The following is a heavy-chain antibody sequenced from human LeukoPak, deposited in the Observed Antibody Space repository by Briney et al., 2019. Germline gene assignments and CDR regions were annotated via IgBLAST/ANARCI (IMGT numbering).Heavy chain of an antibody. CDR2: IIPIFGTA. V-gene: IGHV1-69*13. CDR1: GGTFSSYA. CDR3: ARGLIDPSSWFWDREIYGMDV. Sequence: ASVKVSCKASGGTFSSYAISWVRQAPGQELEWMGGIIPIFGTANYAQKFQGRVTITADESTSTAYMELSSLRAEDTAVYYCARGLIDPSSWFWDREIYGMDVWGQGTTVTVSS. D-gene: IGHD3-16*01. J-gene: IGHJ6*02.